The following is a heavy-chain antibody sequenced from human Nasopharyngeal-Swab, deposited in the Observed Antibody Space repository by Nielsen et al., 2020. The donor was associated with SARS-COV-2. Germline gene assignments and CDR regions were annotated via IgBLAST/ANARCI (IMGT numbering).Heavy chain of an antibody. CDR3: TRCGGGCYSGRDY. CDR2: IRSKGNTYAT. V-gene: IGHV3-73*01. Sequence: GGSLRLSCAVSGFTFSDSAIHWVRQASGKGLEWVGRIRSKGNTYATAYAASVKGRFIIFRDDPTNTAYLQMNSLKTEDTAVYYCTRCGGGCYSGRDYWGQGTLVTVSS. CDR1: GFTFSDSA. J-gene: IGHJ4*02. D-gene: IGHD2-15*01.